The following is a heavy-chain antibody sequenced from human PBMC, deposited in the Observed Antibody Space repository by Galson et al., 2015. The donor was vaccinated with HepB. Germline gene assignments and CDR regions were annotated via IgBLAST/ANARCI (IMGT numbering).Heavy chain of an antibody. CDR1: GFIFSTYG. Sequence: LRLSCAGSGFIFSTYGMNWVRQAPGKGLEWVSSISSTGNYIYYADSVRGRFTISRDNARNSLFLQMNSPRDEDTAVYYCARDYRPDFGSGNYYPNWFDPWGQGTLVTVSS. V-gene: IGHV3-21*01. CDR2: ISSTGNYI. D-gene: IGHD3-10*01. J-gene: IGHJ5*02. CDR3: ARDYRPDFGSGNYYPNWFDP.